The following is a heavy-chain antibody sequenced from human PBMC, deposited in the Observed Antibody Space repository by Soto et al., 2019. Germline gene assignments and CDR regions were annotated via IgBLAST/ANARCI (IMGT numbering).Heavy chain of an antibody. J-gene: IGHJ3*02. CDR3: ARLIVGATTNAFDI. CDR1: GYTLTSYY. V-gene: IGHV1-46*01. D-gene: IGHD1-26*01. CDR2: INPSGGST. Sequence: ASVKVSCKAPGYTLTSYYMHWVRQAPGQGLEWMGIINPSGGSTNYAQKFQGRVTITADKSTSTAYMELSSLRSEDTAVYYCARLIVGATTNAFDIWGQGTMVTVSS.